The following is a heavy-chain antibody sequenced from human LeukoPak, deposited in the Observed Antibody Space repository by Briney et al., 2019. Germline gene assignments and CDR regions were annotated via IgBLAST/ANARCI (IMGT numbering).Heavy chain of an antibody. V-gene: IGHV3-23*01. CDR2: FSGGDGSP. CDR3: AKNGWLRSSGLWGDY. D-gene: IGHD5-12*01. CDR1: GFTFSSYA. Sequence: GGSLRLSCVASGFTFSSYAMTWFHQAPGKGLEWVSSFSGGDGSPYHADSVKGRFTISRDNSKSTLYLQMNSLRAEDTAIYYCAKNGWLRSSGLWGDYWGQGALVTVSS. J-gene: IGHJ4*02.